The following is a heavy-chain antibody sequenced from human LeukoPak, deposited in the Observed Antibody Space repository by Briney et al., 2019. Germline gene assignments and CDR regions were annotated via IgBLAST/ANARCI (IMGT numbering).Heavy chain of an antibody. J-gene: IGHJ4*02. Sequence: KPSETLSLTCAVYGGSFSGYYWSWIRQPPGKGLEWIGEINHSGSTNYNPSLKSRVTISVDTSKNQFSLKLSSVTAADTAVYYCARAYSGSYSPDYWGQGTLVTVPS. CDR3: ARAYSGSYSPDY. D-gene: IGHD1-26*01. CDR2: INHSGST. V-gene: IGHV4-34*01. CDR1: GGSFSGYY.